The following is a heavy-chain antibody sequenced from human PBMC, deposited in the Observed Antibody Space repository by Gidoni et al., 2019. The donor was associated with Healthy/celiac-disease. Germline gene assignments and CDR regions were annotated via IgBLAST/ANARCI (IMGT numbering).Heavy chain of an antibody. J-gene: IGHJ6*02. CDR2: ISGSGGST. V-gene: IGHV3-23*01. Sequence: EVQLLESGGGLVQPGGSLRLSCAASGFTFSSYAMSWVRQAPGTGLEWFSAISGSGGSTYYADSVKGRFTISRDNSKNTLYLQMNSLRAEDTAVYYCAKGRSGYKNYYYYGMDVWGQGTTVTVSS. CDR3: AKGRSGYKNYYYYGMDV. CDR1: GFTFSSYA. D-gene: IGHD3-3*01.